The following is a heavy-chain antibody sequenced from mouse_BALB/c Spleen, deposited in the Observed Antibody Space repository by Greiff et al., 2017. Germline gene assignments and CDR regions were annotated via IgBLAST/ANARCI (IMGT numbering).Heavy chain of an antibody. D-gene: IGHD1-2*01. Sequence: QVQLQQSGPQLVRPGASVKISCKASGYSFTSYWMHWVKQRPGQGLEWIGMIDPSDSETRLNQKFKDKATLTVDKSSSTAYMQLSSPTSEDSAVYYCARPPYGYGEFAYWGQGTLVTVSA. J-gene: IGHJ3*01. CDR3: ARPPYGYGEFAY. CDR1: GYSFTSYW. V-gene: IGHV1S127*01. CDR2: IDPSDSET.